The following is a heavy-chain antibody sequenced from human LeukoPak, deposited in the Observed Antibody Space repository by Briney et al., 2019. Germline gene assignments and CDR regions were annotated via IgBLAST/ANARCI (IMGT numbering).Heavy chain of an antibody. V-gene: IGHV4-4*07. CDR3: ARGEETGGARLGYYYYYMDV. D-gene: IGHD3-10*01. CDR2: ISSSGTT. J-gene: IGHJ6*03. CDR1: GGSCDDYY. Sequence: PSETLSLTCDVSGGSCDDYYCSWIRQPAGEGLDYIGRISSSGTTNYNRSLRGRVTITLDKSNNQFSLKLTSVTAADTAIYYCARGEETGGARLGYYYYYMDVWGKGATVTVSS.